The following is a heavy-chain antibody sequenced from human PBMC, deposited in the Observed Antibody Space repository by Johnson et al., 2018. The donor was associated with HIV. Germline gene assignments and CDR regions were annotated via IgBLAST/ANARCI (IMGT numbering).Heavy chain of an antibody. Sequence: VQLVESGGNLVQPGRSLRLSCAASGFNFEKSAMHWVRQAPGKGLEWVSGISWNSENVGFADSVKGRFSISRDNAKNSLYLQMNSLRAEDTAVYYCARDLVRFSELIAAAGDDAFDIWGQGTMVTVSS. CDR1: GFNFEKSA. CDR2: ISWNSENV. CDR3: ARDLVRFSELIAAAGDDAFDI. J-gene: IGHJ3*02. V-gene: IGHV3-9*01. D-gene: IGHD6-13*01.